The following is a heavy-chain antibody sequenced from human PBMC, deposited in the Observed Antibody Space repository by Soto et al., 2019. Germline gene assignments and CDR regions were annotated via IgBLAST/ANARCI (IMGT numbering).Heavy chain of an antibody. CDR2: INHSGST. CDR1: GGSFSGYY. V-gene: IGHV4-34*01. J-gene: IGHJ4*02. CDR3: ARGRNYYGSGSYYYN. D-gene: IGHD3-10*01. Sequence: SETLSLTCAVYGGSFSGYYWSWIRQPPGKGLEWIGEINHSGSTNYNPSLKSRVTISVDTSKNQFSLKLSSVTAADTAVYYCARGRNYYGSGSYYYNWGQGTLVTVSS.